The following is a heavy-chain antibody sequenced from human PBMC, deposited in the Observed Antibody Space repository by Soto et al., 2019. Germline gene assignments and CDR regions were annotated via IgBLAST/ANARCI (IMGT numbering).Heavy chain of an antibody. CDR1: GGSISSGDYY. CDR3: GRDPWARGVAY. J-gene: IGHJ4*02. D-gene: IGHD3-16*01. V-gene: IGHV4-30-4*01. Sequence: QVQLRESGPGLVKPSQTLSLTCTVSGGSISSGDYYWSWIRQPPGKGLECIGHNYYSGSTYYNPSLKSRVTTSLDTSKNQFSLKLSSVTAADTAVYYYGRDPWARGVAYWGQGTLVTVSS. CDR2: NYYSGST.